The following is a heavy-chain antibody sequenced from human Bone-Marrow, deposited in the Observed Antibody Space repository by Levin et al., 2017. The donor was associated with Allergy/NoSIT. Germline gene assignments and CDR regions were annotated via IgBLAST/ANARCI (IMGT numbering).Heavy chain of an antibody. D-gene: IGHD4-11*01. CDR3: AKDNLQIYYFAY. CDR2: ISYDGSSK. CDR1: GFTFRTYG. Sequence: GGSLRLSCAASGFTFRTYGLHWVRQAPGKGLEWVAVISYDGSSKYYADSVKGRFTISRDNSKNTLYLQMNSLRAEDTAMYYCAKDNLQIYYFAYWGQGTLVTVSS. J-gene: IGHJ4*02. V-gene: IGHV3-30*18.